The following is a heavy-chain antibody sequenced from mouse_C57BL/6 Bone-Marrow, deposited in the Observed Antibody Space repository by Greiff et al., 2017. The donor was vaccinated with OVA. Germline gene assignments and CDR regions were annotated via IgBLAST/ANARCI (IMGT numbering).Heavy chain of an antibody. CDR3: ARGAQAAYYAMDY. Sequence: VKLMESGAELVRPGASVKLSCKASGYTFTDYYINWVKQRPGQGLEWIARIYPGSGNTYYNEKFKGKATLTAEKSSSTASMQLSSLTSEDSAVYFCARGAQAAYYAMDYWGQGTSVTVSS. D-gene: IGHD3-2*02. V-gene: IGHV1-76*01. CDR1: GYTFTDYY. J-gene: IGHJ4*01. CDR2: IYPGSGNT.